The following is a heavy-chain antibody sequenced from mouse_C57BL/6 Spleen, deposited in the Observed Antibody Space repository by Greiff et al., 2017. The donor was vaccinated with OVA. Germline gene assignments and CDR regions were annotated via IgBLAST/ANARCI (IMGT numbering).Heavy chain of an antibody. Sequence: EVMLVESGGGLVKPGGSLKLSCAASGFTFSDYGMHWVRQAPEKGLEWVAYISSGSSTIYYADTVKGRFTISRDNAKNTLFLQMTSLRSEDTAMYYCAGGYSTHLDYWGQGTTLTVSS. CDR3: AGGYSTHLDY. V-gene: IGHV5-17*01. J-gene: IGHJ2*01. CDR2: ISSGSSTI. CDR1: GFTFSDYG. D-gene: IGHD2-5*01.